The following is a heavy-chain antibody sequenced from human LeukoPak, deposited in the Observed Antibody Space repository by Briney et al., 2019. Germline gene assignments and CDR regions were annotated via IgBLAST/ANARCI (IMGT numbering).Heavy chain of an antibody. CDR3: AKAVCSSTSCYADY. V-gene: IGHV3-23*01. D-gene: IGHD2-2*01. J-gene: IGHJ4*02. CDR2: ISGSGGST. Sequence: GGSLRLSCAASGFTFSSYAMSWVRQAPGKGLEWVSAISGSGGSTYYADSVKGRFTISRDNSKNTLYLQMNSLRAEDTAVYYCAKAVCSSTSCYADYWGQGTLVTVSS. CDR1: GFTFSSYA.